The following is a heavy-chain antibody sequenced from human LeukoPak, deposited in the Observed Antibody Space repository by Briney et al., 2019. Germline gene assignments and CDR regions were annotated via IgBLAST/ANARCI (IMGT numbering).Heavy chain of an antibody. CDR2: IFPGDSQT. D-gene: IGHD1-26*01. CDR3: AILSAGSHFHLDF. V-gene: IGHV5-51*01. Sequence: GESLQISCKGSGYSFFNNWYGWLRRLPGKGLVWLGIIFPGDSQTRYNPSFQGQVTISADKSISTASLQWSSLKASDIAMYYCAILSAGSHFHLDFGGQGTLVADSP. J-gene: IGHJ4*02. CDR1: GYSFFNNW.